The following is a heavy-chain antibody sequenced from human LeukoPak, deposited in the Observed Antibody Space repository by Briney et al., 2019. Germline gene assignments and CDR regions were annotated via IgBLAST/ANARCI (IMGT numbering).Heavy chain of an antibody. CDR3: AREIPDPWSYGITLRPLTFDAFDI. D-gene: IGHD3-16*01. J-gene: IGHJ3*02. CDR2: ISGSGGST. CDR1: GFTFSSYA. V-gene: IGHV3-23*01. Sequence: PGGSLRLSCAASGFTFSSYAMSWVRQAPGKGLEWVSAISGSGGSTYYADSVKGRFTISRDNSKNTLYLQMNSLRAEDTAVYYCAREIPDPWSYGITLRPLTFDAFDIWGQGTMVTVSS.